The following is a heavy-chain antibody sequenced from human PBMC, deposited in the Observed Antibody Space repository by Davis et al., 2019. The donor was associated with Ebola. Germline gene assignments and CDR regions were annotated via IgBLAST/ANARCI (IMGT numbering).Heavy chain of an antibody. J-gene: IGHJ4*02. Sequence: GESLKISCAASGFTVRSNYMNWVRQAPGKGLEWVSVIYSNGYTYYADSVKGRFTISRDNSRNTLYLQMNSLRVEDTAVYYCARALEKLFQPYVYFDYWGQGALVTVSS. D-gene: IGHD3-3*01. V-gene: IGHV3-53*01. CDR2: IYSNGYT. CDR1: GFTVRSNY. CDR3: ARALEKLFQPYVYFDY.